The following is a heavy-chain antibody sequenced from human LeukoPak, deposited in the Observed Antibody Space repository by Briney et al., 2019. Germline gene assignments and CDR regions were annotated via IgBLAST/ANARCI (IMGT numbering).Heavy chain of an antibody. D-gene: IGHD2-8*01. J-gene: IGHJ4*02. CDR2: ISTTSSYT. CDR1: GFTFSNYY. CDR3: ARDQDCTNGVCYSSFDS. Sequence: GGSLRLSCATSGFTFSNYYMSWVRQAPGKGLEWVSYISTTSSYTKYADSVKGRFIIPRDNAKNSMYLQLNGLRAEDTAVYYCARDQDCTNGVCYSSFDSWGQGTLVTVSS. V-gene: IGHV3-11*06.